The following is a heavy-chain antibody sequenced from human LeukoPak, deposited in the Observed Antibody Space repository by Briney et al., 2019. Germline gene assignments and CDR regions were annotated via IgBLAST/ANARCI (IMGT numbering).Heavy chain of an antibody. CDR3: ARTPPTYTVTTEYAFDI. J-gene: IGHJ3*02. CDR1: GFTFSSYS. Sequence: KAGESLRLSCAASGFTFSSYSMNWVRQAPGKGLEWVSSISSTGTYIYYADSVKGRFTISRDNAKNSLYLQMNSLRAEDTAVYYCARTPPTYTVTTEYAFDIWGQGTMVTVSS. D-gene: IGHD4-17*01. CDR2: ISSTGTYI. V-gene: IGHV3-21*01.